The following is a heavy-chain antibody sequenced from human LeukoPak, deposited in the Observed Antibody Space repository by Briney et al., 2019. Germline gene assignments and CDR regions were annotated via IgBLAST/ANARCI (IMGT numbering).Heavy chain of an antibody. Sequence: GGSLRLSCAASGFTFSSYSMNWVRQAPGKGLEWVSSISSSSSYIYCADSVKGRFTISRDNAKNSLYLQMNSLRAEDTAVYYCARAGSQYSSSSGQYDYFDYWGQGTLVTVSS. CDR2: ISSSSSYI. J-gene: IGHJ4*02. V-gene: IGHV3-21*01. D-gene: IGHD6-6*01. CDR3: ARAGSQYSSSSGQYDYFDY. CDR1: GFTFSSYS.